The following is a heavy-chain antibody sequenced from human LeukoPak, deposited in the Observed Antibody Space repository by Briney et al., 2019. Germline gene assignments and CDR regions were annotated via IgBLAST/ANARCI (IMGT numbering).Heavy chain of an antibody. CDR3: ARVRYYGSGSYYTHYYMDV. D-gene: IGHD3-10*01. J-gene: IGHJ6*03. V-gene: IGHV4-4*07. CDR2: IYTSGST. CDR1: GGSISSYY. Sequence: PSETLSLTCTVSGGSISSYYWSWIRQPAGKGLEWIGRIYTSGSTNYNPSLKSRVTMSVDTSKNQFSLKLSSVTAADTAVYYCARVRYYGSGSYYTHYYMDVWGKGTTVTISS.